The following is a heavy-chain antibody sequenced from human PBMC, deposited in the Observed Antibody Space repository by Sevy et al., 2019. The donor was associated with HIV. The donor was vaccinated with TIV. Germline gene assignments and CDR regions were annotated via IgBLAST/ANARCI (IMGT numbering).Heavy chain of an antibody. CDR2: IYYSGST. V-gene: IGHV4-39*01. CDR1: GGSISSSSYY. J-gene: IGHJ4*02. CDR3: ASPIAAAGAFDY. D-gene: IGHD6-13*01. Sequence: SETLSLTCTVSGGSISSSSYYWGWIRQPPGKGLEWIGSIYYSGSTYYNPSLKSRVTISVDTSKNQFPLKLSSVTAADTAVYYCASPIAAAGAFDYWGQGTLVTVSS.